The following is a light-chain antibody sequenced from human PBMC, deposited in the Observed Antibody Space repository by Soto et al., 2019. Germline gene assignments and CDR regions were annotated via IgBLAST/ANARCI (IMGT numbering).Light chain of an antibody. J-gene: IGKJ4*01. V-gene: IGKV3-20*01. Sequence: EIVLTQSPGTLSLSPGDRATLSCRASESLCSSHLAWYQQKPGQAPRLLIYSRSSRAAGIPDRFSGSGSATDFTLTISSLEPEDFAVYYCQHYGSSPLTFGGGTKVDIK. CDR1: ESLCSSH. CDR2: SRS. CDR3: QHYGSSPLT.